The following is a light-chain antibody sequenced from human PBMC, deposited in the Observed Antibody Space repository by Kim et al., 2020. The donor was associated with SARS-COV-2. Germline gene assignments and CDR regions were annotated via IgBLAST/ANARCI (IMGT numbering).Light chain of an antibody. CDR3: QTWGTDIHVV. J-gene: IGLJ2*01. Sequence: AVTLTSTLIYGQRYYATAWHRQQPEKGPRYLMKVNSDGSHVKGDGIPDRFSGSNSGAERYLTISSLQSEDEADYYCQTWGTDIHVVFGGGTQLTVL. CDR1: YGQRYYA. CDR2: VNSDGSH. V-gene: IGLV4-69*01.